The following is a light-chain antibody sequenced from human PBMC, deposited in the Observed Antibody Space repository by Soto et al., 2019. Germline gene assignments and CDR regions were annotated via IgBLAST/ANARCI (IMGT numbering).Light chain of an antibody. CDR1: TGAVTTAHW. J-gene: IGLJ3*02. CDR2: DTT. Sequence: QAVVTQEPSLTVSPGGTVTLTCGSSTGAVTTAHWPYWFQQKPGQAPRTLIYDTTNKLSSTPARFSGSLLGDKAALTLSGAQPEDEADYYCLVFSGGSARVFGGGTQLTVL. CDR3: LVFSGGSARV. V-gene: IGLV7-46*01.